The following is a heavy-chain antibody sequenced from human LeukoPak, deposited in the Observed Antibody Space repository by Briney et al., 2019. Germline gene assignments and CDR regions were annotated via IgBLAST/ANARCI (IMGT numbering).Heavy chain of an antibody. Sequence: GGSLRLSCAASGFTFSSYAMSWVGQAPAKGLAGVSAISGSGGSTYYADSVKGRFTISRDNSKNTLYLQMNSLRAEDTAVYYCAKGRLRFSRGYFDYWGQGTLVTVSS. V-gene: IGHV3-23*01. CDR3: AKGRLRFSRGYFDY. J-gene: IGHJ4*02. CDR1: GFTFSSYA. D-gene: IGHD4-17*01. CDR2: ISGSGGST.